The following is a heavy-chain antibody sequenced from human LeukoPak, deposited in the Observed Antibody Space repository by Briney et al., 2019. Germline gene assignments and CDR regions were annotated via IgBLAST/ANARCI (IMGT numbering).Heavy chain of an antibody. D-gene: IGHD3-22*01. J-gene: IGHJ4*02. CDR2: IKQDGSEK. CDR3: ARHPNYYDSSGYYKGFDC. V-gene: IGHV3-7*03. Sequence: PGGSLRLSCAASGFTFSSYWMSWVRQAPGKGLEWVANIKQDGSEKYYVDSVKGRFTISRDNAKNSLNLQMNSLRAGDTAVYYCARHPNYYDSSGYYKGFDCWGQGTLVTVSS. CDR1: GFTFSSYW.